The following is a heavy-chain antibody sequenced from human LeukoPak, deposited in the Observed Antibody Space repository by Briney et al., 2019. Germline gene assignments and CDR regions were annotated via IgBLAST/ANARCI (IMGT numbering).Heavy chain of an antibody. V-gene: IGHV1-69*04. D-gene: IGHD6-13*01. CDR3: ASSKSSWYGWFDP. CDR1: GGTFSSYA. J-gene: IGHJ5*02. Sequence: ASVKVSCKASGGTFSSYAISWVRQAPGQGLEWMGRIIPILGIANYAQKFQGRVTITADKSTSTAYMELSSLRSEDTAVYYCASSKSSWYGWFDPWGQGTLVTVSS. CDR2: IIPILGIA.